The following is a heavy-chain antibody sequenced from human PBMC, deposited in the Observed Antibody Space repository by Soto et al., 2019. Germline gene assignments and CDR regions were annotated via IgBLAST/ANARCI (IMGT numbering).Heavy chain of an antibody. CDR2: ISYDGSNK. D-gene: IGHD2-8*01. CDR1: GFTFSSYG. Sequence: PGGSLRLSCAASGFTFSSYGMHWVRQAPGKGLEWVAVISYDGSNKYYADSVKGRFTISRDNSKNTLYLQMNSLRAEDTAVYYCAKDHLVLMVYALGPGFDPWGQGTLVTVSS. V-gene: IGHV3-30*18. CDR3: AKDHLVLMVYALGPGFDP. J-gene: IGHJ5*02.